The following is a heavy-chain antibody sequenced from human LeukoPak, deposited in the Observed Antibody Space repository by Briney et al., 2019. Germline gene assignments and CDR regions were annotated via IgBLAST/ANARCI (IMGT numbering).Heavy chain of an antibody. D-gene: IGHD1-14*01. CDR2: INPNSGGT. J-gene: IGHJ4*02. Sequence: ASVKVSCKASGYTFTGYYMHWVRQAPGQGPEWMGSINPNSGGTNYAQKFQGRVTMTRDTSISTAYMELSRLTSDDTAVYYCAREAGVVGTTDFDYWGQGTLVTVSS. CDR1: GYTFTGYY. CDR3: AREAGVVGTTDFDY. V-gene: IGHV1-2*02.